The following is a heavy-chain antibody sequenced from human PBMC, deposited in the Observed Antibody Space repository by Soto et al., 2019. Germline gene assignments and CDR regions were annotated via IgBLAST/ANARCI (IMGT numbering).Heavy chain of an antibody. CDR1: GGTFSTYA. CDR2: IIPIFGTP. D-gene: IGHD5-12*01. CDR3: ATAHMVVATIATHFDY. V-gene: IGHV1-69*05. Sequence: QVQLVQSGAEVKKPGSSVKVSCKASGGTFSTYAINWVRQAPGQGLEWVGEIIPIFGTPNYAQKFQDRVTITXXEXTXXAYMQLSSLRSEDTAVYYCATAHMVVATIATHFDYWGQGTLVTVSS. J-gene: IGHJ4*02.